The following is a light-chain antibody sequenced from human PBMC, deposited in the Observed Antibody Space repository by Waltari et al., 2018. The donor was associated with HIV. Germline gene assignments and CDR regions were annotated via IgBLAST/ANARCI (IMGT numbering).Light chain of an antibody. Sequence: QSVLTQPPSVSGAPGQRVTISCPGSSSNIGADYDIHWYQQLPGTAPKLLIYFNNNRPSGVPDRFSGSKSGTSASLAITGLQAEDEADYYCQSYDSRVFGGGTKLTVL. CDR1: SSNIGADYD. J-gene: IGLJ3*02. CDR3: QSYDSRV. CDR2: FNN. V-gene: IGLV1-40*01.